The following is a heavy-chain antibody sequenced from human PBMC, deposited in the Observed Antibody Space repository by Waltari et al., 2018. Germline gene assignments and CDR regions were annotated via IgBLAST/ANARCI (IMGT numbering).Heavy chain of an antibody. CDR1: GASITTYY. CDR3: ARASRGYIGYDRLLYHYYMDV. V-gene: IGHV4-59*01. CDR2: VSYRGSS. J-gene: IGHJ6*03. Sequence: QVQLQESGPGLVKPSETLSLTCAVSGASITTYYWSWLRQPPGGGLEGFGYVSYRGSSESVPSLESRVTISIDTSKNQFSLRLSSVTAADTAVYYGARASRGYIGYDRLLYHYYMDVWGKGTTVTVSS. D-gene: IGHD5-12*01.